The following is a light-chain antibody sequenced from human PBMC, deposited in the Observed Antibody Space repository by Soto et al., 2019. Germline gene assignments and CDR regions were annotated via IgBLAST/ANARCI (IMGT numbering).Light chain of an antibody. J-gene: IGKJ5*01. V-gene: IGKV3-20*01. Sequence: IVLTQSPGTLSLSPGERATLSCRASQTVTRNCLAWHQQKPGQTPMLLVYGASSRATGIPDRFSGSGSGTDFTLTISRLEPEDFAVYYCQQHGSSPITFGQGTRLENK. CDR3: QQHGSSPIT. CDR2: GAS. CDR1: QTVTRNC.